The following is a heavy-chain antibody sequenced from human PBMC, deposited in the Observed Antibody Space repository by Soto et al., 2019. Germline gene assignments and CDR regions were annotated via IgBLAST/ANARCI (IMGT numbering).Heavy chain of an antibody. Sequence: QVQLVQSGAEVKKPGSSVKVSCKASGGPFSDYSINWVRQAPGQGLEWMGGIIPIFATPNYAQKFQGRVTIPADKSTRTAYMELSNLRSEDTAIYFCARDPDYGTNSGIGLVDYWGQGTLVTVTS. D-gene: IGHD4-17*01. J-gene: IGHJ4*02. CDR2: IIPIFATP. CDR3: ARDPDYGTNSGIGLVDY. CDR1: GGPFSDYS. V-gene: IGHV1-69*06.